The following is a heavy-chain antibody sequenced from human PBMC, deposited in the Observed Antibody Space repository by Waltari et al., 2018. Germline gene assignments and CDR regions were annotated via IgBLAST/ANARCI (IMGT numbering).Heavy chain of an antibody. J-gene: IGHJ5*02. V-gene: IGHV1-8*02. CDR3: ARGPRTVMP. Sequence: QVQLVQYGAEVKKPGASVKVSCKASGYRFTYYDINWMRQAAGKGLEGMGWMNPKSGNTEYAQKFQGRVSMTRNNSINTAYMELRSLTSDDTAVYYCARGPRTVMPWGQGTLVTVSS. CDR1: GYRFTYYD. D-gene: IGHD1-1*01. CDR2: MNPKSGNT.